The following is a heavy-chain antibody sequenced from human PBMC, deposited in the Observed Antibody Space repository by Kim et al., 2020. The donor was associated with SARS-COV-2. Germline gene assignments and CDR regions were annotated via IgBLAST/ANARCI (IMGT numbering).Heavy chain of an antibody. J-gene: IGHJ4*02. CDR3: ARDSYRYDS. V-gene: IGHV3-30*03. CDR2: ISRDTIAT. Sequence: GGSLRLSCAASGFPSNIFAMHWVRQAPGKGLEWVSFISRDTIATYYADSVKGRFIVSRDDSTNMLYLQLNNLRAEDSAVYYCARDSYRYDSWGRGTLVTV. CDR1: GFPSNIFA. D-gene: IGHD5-18*01.